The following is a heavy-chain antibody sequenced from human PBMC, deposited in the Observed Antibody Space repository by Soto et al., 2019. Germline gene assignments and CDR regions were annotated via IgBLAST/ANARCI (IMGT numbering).Heavy chain of an antibody. J-gene: IGHJ4*02. V-gene: IGHV4-59*01. Sequence: PSETLSLTCSVPGGSISGSYWSWIRQSPGKGLEWLGYVYYTGSTNYSPSLRSRVSISVDTSKNEFSLRLSSVTAADTAGYFCARSVAVPGAHIDYWGQGTQVTVSS. CDR1: GGSISGSY. D-gene: IGHD6-19*01. CDR3: ARSVAVPGAHIDY. CDR2: VYYTGST.